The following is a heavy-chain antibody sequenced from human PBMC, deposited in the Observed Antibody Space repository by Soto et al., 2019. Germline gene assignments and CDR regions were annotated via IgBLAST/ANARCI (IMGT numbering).Heavy chain of an antibody. CDR2: ISLYSDGT. CDR1: GYTFTSYYG. V-gene: IGHV1-18*01. CDR3: ARVVPGAEAWFGP. D-gene: IGHD2-2*01. Sequence: ASVKVSCKASGYTFTSYYGTTWVRQAPRQPLEWLGWISLYSDGTNYAQKFQGRVSMTTDTSTTTAYMELRSLRSDDTAVYYCARVVPGAEAWFGPWGQGTLVTVSS. J-gene: IGHJ5*02.